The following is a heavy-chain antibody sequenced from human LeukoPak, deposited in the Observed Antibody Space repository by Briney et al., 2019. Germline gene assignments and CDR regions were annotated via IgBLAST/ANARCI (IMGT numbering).Heavy chain of an antibody. J-gene: IGHJ4*02. Sequence: PSETLSLTCTVSGGSISSSSYYWGWIRQPPGKGLEWIGGIYYSGSTYYNPSLKSRVTISVDTSKNQFSLKLSSVTAADTAVYYCASGHCSGGSCYSLFDYWGQGTLVTVSS. CDR3: ASGHCSGGSCYSLFDY. CDR2: IYYSGST. D-gene: IGHD2-15*01. CDR1: GGSISSSSYY. V-gene: IGHV4-39*01.